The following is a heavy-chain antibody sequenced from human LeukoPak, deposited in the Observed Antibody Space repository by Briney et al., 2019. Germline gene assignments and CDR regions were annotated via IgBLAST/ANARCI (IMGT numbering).Heavy chain of an antibody. CDR3: AKTYYYDSSGYLYYFDY. Sequence: GGSLRLSCAAPGFTFSSYAMSWVRQAPGKGLEWVSAISGSGGSTYYADSVKGRFTISRDNSKNTLYLQMNSLRAEDTAVYYCAKTYYYDSSGYLYYFDYWGQGTLVTVSS. J-gene: IGHJ4*02. CDR2: ISGSGGST. D-gene: IGHD3-22*01. V-gene: IGHV3-23*01. CDR1: GFTFSSYA.